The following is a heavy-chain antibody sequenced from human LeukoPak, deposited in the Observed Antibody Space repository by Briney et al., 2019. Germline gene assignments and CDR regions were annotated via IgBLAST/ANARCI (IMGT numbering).Heavy chain of an antibody. D-gene: IGHD6-19*01. J-gene: IGHJ4*02. CDR2: IKQDGSEK. Sequence: GGSLRLSCAASGFTFSSYWMSWVRQAPGKGLEWVANIKQDGSEKYYVDSVKGRFTISRDNSKNTLYLQMNSLRAEDTAEYYCAKDSNGWYQRGSNYFDYWGQGTLVTVSS. V-gene: IGHV3-7*03. CDR3: AKDSNGWYQRGSNYFDY. CDR1: GFTFSSYW.